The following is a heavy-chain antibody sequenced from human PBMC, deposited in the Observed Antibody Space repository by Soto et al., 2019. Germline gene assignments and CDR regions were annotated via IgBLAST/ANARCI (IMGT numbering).Heavy chain of an antibody. J-gene: IGHJ6*02. CDR3: ARESRGYYGFYGMDV. V-gene: IGHV4-59*01. Sequence: SETLSLTCTVSGGSISGYYWSWIRQPPGKGLEWVGYIYYSGSTNYNPSLKSRVTISVGTSKNQFSLKLSSVTAADTAVYYCARESRGYYGFYGMDVWGQGTTVTVSS. D-gene: IGHD3-10*01. CDR1: GGSISGYY. CDR2: IYYSGST.